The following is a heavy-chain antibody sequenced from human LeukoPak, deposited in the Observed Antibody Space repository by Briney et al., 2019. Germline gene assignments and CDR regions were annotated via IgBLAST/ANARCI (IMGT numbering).Heavy chain of an antibody. D-gene: IGHD3-22*01. CDR3: AKDGFDDSSGYYS. CDR2: ISWNSGSI. Sequence: GGSLRLSCAASGFTFDDYAMHWVRQAPGKGLEWVSGISWNSGSIGYADSVKSRFTISRDNAKNSLYLQMNSLRAEDTALYYCAKDGFDDSSGYYSWGQGTLVTVSS. CDR1: GFTFDDYA. J-gene: IGHJ4*02. V-gene: IGHV3-9*01.